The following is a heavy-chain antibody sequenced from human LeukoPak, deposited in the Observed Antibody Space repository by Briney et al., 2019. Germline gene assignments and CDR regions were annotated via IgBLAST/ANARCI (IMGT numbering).Heavy chain of an antibody. CDR2: ISLSADFT. V-gene: IGHV3-21*05. J-gene: IGHJ4*02. D-gene: IGHD3-10*01. Sequence: PGGSLRLSCAASGFTFSNYGIHWVRQAPGKGLEWLSYISLSADFTYYRDSVKGRFTISRDNAKNSLYLQMNTLRVEDTAIYYCVRVALYYYGSEGYFFFEHWGQGTPVTASS. CDR1: GFTFSNYG. CDR3: VRVALYYYGSEGYFFFEH.